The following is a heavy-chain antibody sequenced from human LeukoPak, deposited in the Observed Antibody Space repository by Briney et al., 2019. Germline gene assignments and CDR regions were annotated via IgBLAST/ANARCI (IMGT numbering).Heavy chain of an antibody. D-gene: IGHD2-21*02. CDR2: IYYSGST. Sequence: SETLSLTCTVSGGSISSSSYYWGWIRQPPGKGLEWIGSIYYSGSTYYNPSLKSRVTISVDTSKNQFSLKLSSVTAADTAVYYCAGNSGHIVVVTATHSDYWGQGTPVTVSS. V-gene: IGHV4-39*01. CDR3: AGNSGHIVVVTATHSDY. J-gene: IGHJ4*02. CDR1: GGSISSSSYY.